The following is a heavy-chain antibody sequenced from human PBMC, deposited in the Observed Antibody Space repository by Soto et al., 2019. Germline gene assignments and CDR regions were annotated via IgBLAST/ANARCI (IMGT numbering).Heavy chain of an antibody. V-gene: IGHV4-59*01. CDR3: AREDYIAGYHFDY. J-gene: IGHJ4*02. D-gene: IGHD4-4*01. CDR1: GGSITSYY. Sequence: SETLSLTCTVSGGSITSYYCSWIRQSPGKGLEWIGDVYYRGSTNYNPSLKSRVTISVDTSKNQFSLKLSSVTAADTAVYYCAREDYIAGYHFDYWGQGTLVTVSS. CDR2: VYYRGST.